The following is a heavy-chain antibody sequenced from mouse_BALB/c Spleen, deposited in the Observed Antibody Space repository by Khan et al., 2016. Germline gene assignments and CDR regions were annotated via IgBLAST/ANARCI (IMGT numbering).Heavy chain of an antibody. CDR3: ARFDYDRGYFDY. Sequence: EVQLQESGPGLVKPSQSLSLTCTVTGYSITSDYAWNWIRQFPGNKLEWMGYITYSGSTSYNPSLKSRIPITRDTSKSRFVLQMNYVTPEDTATYYCARFDYDRGYFDYWGQGTTLTVSS. V-gene: IGHV3-2*02. CDR1: GYSITSDYA. CDR2: ITYSGST. D-gene: IGHD2-4*01. J-gene: IGHJ2*01.